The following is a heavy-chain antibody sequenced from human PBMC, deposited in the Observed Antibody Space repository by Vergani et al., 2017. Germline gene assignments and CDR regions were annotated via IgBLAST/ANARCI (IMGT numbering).Heavy chain of an antibody. Sequence: QVTLKESGPALVKPTQTLTLTCTFSGFSLSTSGMHVSWILQPPGKALDWLARIDWDDDKFYSTSLKTSLTISKVASKNQVVLTMTNMDPVDTATDYCARSSNWGSTGFDYWGQGTLVTVSS. CDR2: IDWDDDK. CDR3: ARSSNWGSTGFDY. CDR1: GFSLSTSGMH. V-gene: IGHV2-70D*14. D-gene: IGHD7-27*01. J-gene: IGHJ4*02.